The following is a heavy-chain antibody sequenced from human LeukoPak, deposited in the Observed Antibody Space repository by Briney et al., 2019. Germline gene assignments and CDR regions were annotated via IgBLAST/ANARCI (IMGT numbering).Heavy chain of an antibody. D-gene: IGHD3-3*01. J-gene: IGHJ5*02. Sequence: GGSLRLSCAASGFTFISFAMSWVRQAPGKGLEWVSTISRTGVATYYADSVKGRFTISRDNSKNTLFLQMNSLRAEDTAVYYCAKGALSFGVVTNWFDPWGQGTLVTVSS. CDR2: ISRTGVAT. V-gene: IGHV3-23*01. CDR3: AKGALSFGVVTNWFDP. CDR1: GFTFISFA.